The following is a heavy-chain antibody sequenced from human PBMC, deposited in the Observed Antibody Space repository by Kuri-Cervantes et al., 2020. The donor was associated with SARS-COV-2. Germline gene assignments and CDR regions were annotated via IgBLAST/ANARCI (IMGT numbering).Heavy chain of an antibody. D-gene: IGHD3-10*01. CDR3: AKDSVSYYYGSGSFILDY. CDR1: GFTFSSYW. J-gene: IGHJ4*02. Sequence: GGSLRLSCAASGFTFSSYWMSWVRQASGKGLEWVANIKQDGSEKYYVDSVKGRFTISRDNAKNSLYLQMNSLRAEDMALYYCAKDSVSYYYGSGSFILDYWGQGTLVTVSS. V-gene: IGHV3-7*03. CDR2: IKQDGSEK.